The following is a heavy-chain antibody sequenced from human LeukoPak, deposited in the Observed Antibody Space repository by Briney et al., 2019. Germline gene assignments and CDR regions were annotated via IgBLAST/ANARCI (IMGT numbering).Heavy chain of an antibody. Sequence: ASVKVSCKTYGYTFTSNTLHWVRQAPGQGLAWLGWINPTSGGTHYAQKFRGRVTLTRDTSIDTAYMEVTSDDTAIYYCAREWDSFDTWGQGTMVIVSS. CDR2: INPTSGGT. V-gene: IGHV1-2*02. J-gene: IGHJ3*02. D-gene: IGHD1-26*01. CDR1: GYTFTSNT. CDR3: AREWDSFDT.